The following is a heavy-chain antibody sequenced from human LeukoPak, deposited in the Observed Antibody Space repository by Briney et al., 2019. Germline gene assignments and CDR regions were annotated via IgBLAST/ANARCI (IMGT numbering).Heavy chain of an antibody. J-gene: IGHJ5*02. CDR3: ARGGYSYGLNWFDP. V-gene: IGHV4-59*08. CDR1: GGSISSYY. Sequence: SSETLSLTCTVSGGSISSYYWSWIRQPPGKGLEWIGYIYYSGSTNYNPSLKSRVTISVDTSKNQFSLKLSSVTAADTAVYYCARGGYSYGLNWFDPWGQGTLVTVSS. CDR2: IYYSGST. D-gene: IGHD5-18*01.